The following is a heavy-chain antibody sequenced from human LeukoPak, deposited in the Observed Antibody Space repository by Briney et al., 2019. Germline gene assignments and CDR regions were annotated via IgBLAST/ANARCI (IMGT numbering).Heavy chain of an antibody. D-gene: IGHD3-10*01. CDR3: ARPRMSVLWFGELFPDAFDI. CDR2: IYPGDSDT. CDR1: GYSFTSYW. Sequence: GESLKISCKGSGYSFTSYWIGWVRQEPGKGLEWMGIIYPGDSDTRYSPSFQGQVTISADKSISTAYLQWSSLKASDTAMYYCARPRMSVLWFGELFPDAFDIWGQGTMVTASS. J-gene: IGHJ3*02. V-gene: IGHV5-51*01.